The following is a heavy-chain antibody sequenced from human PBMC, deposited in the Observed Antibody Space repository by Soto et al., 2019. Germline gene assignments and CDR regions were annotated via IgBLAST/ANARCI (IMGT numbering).Heavy chain of an antibody. J-gene: IGHJ4*02. CDR2: INAGNGNT. Sequence: TSVKVSCKASGYTFTSYGISWVRQAPGQRLEWMGWINAGNGNTKYSQKFQGRVTITRDTSASTAYMELSSLRSEDTAVYYCARSIVVVTALDYWGQGTLVTVSS. CDR1: GYTFTSYG. D-gene: IGHD2-21*02. V-gene: IGHV1-3*01. CDR3: ARSIVVVTALDY.